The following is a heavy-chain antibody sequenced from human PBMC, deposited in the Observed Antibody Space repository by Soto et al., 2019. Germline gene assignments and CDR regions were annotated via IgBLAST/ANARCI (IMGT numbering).Heavy chain of an antibody. CDR2: IYYSGST. CDR1: GGSISSRGYY. CDR3: AITNKVAATGTVLDS. D-gene: IGHD6-13*01. Sequence: SETLSLTCTVSGGSISSRGYYWGWIRQPPGKGLEWIGTIYYSGSTYYNPSLKSRVTISVDTSKNQFSLKLSSVTAADTAVYYCAITNKVAATGTVLDSWGQGTLVTVSS. V-gene: IGHV4-39*01. J-gene: IGHJ4*02.